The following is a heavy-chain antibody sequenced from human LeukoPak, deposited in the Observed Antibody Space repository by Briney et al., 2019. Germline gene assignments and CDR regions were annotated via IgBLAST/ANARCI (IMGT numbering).Heavy chain of an antibody. J-gene: IGHJ4*02. D-gene: IGHD6-13*01. V-gene: IGHV3-21*01. CDR3: ARAGYRIAAAGTFFDY. Sequence: GGSLRLSCAASGFTFSSYSMNWVRQAPGKGLEWVSSISSSSSYIYYADSVEGRFTISRDNAKNSLYLQMNSLRAEDTAVYYCARAGYRIAAAGTFFDYWGQGTLVTVSS. CDR2: ISSSSSYI. CDR1: GFTFSSYS.